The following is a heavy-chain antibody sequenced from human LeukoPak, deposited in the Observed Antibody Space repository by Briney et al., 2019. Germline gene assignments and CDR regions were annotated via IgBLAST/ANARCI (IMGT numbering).Heavy chain of an antibody. CDR2: INPNSGGT. Sequence: ASVKVSCKASGYTFTGYYMHWVRQAPGQGLEWMGWINPNSGGTNYAQKFQGRVTMTRDTSISTAYMELSRLRSDDTAVYYCAREPPALWFGELSNFDYWGQGTLVTVSS. CDR1: GYTFTGYY. J-gene: IGHJ4*02. V-gene: IGHV1-2*02. CDR3: AREPPALWFGELSNFDY. D-gene: IGHD3-10*01.